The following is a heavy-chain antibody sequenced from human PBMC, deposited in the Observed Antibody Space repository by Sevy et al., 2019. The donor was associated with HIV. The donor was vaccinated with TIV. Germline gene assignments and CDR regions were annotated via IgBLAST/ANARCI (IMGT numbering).Heavy chain of an antibody. J-gene: IGHJ4*02. V-gene: IGHV3-11*04. D-gene: IGHD3-16*01. Sequence: GGSLRLSCAASGFTFSDYYMSWIRQAPGKGLEWGSYISSSGSTIYYADSVKGRFTISRDNAKNSLYLQMNSLRAEDTAVYYCARDLGGVEMASNYFDYWGQGTLVTVSS. CDR2: ISSSGSTI. CDR1: GFTFSDYY. CDR3: ARDLGGVEMASNYFDY.